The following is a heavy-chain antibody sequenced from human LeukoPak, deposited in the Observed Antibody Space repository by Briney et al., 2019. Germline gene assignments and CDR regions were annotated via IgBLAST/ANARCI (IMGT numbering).Heavy chain of an antibody. Sequence: GGSLRLSCAASGFTFSSYEMNWVRQAPGKGLEWVSYISSSGSTIYYADSVKGRFTISRDNGKNSLYLQMNSLRAEDTAVYYCARRGYYDSSGYDYWGQGTLVTVSS. D-gene: IGHD3-22*01. CDR3: ARRGYYDSSGYDY. CDR1: GFTFSSYE. V-gene: IGHV3-48*03. J-gene: IGHJ4*02. CDR2: ISSSGSTI.